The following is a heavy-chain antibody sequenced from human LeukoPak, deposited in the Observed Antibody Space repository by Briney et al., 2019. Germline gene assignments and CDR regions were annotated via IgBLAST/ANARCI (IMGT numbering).Heavy chain of an antibody. V-gene: IGHV3-7*01. CDR3: AICQGSMIVVRTLTWYLDL. D-gene: IGHD3-22*01. J-gene: IGHJ2*01. CDR1: GFTFSNYW. CDR2: INQDGSEM. Sequence: GGSLRLSCAASGFTFSNYWMSWVRQAPGKGLEWLANINQDGSEMYYVDSVKGRFTISRDNGKNSLYLQINSLRADDTAVYYCAICQGSMIVVRTLTWYLDLWGPSTLVTVSS.